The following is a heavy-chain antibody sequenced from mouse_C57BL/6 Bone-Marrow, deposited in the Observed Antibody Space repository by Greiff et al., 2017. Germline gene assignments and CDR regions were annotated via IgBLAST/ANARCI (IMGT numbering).Heavy chain of an antibody. CDR1: GYTFTSYW. Sequence: QVQLQQPGAELVKPGASVKMSCKASGYTFTSYWITWVKQRPGQGLEWIGDIYPTSGRTNYNEKFKSKAILTVDPSSNTAYMQLSSLTSEDSAVFDGSRSAPLGRRFDYWGQGTTLTVSS. V-gene: IGHV1-55*01. J-gene: IGHJ2*01. CDR3: SRSAPLGRRFDY. D-gene: IGHD4-1*01. CDR2: IYPTSGRT.